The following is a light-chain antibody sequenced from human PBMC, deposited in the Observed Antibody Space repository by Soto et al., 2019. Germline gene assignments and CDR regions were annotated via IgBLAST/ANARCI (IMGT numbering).Light chain of an antibody. V-gene: IGKV1-5*03. J-gene: IGKJ1*01. CDR3: RHATSFSEA. CDR1: QTISSW. CDR2: KAS. Sequence: DIKMTQAPSTLAGSVGDRVTITCRASQTISSWLAWYQQKPGKAPKLVIYKASTLKSGVPSRFSGSGSGTEFALTTSSLQPDAFAPTGSRHATSFSEAFCHGTKVDIK.